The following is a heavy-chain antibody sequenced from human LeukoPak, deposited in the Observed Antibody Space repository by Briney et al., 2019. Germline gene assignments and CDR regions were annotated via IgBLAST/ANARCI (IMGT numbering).Heavy chain of an antibody. CDR2: IIPIFGTA. Sequence: GASVKVSCKASGGTFISYAISWVRQAPGQGLEWMGGIIPIFGTANYAQKFQGRVTITADESTSTAYMELSSLRSEDTAVYYCARDRNYYDSSGYAYWGQGTLVTVSS. CDR3: ARDRNYYDSSGYAY. CDR1: GGTFISYA. D-gene: IGHD3-22*01. V-gene: IGHV1-69*13. J-gene: IGHJ4*02.